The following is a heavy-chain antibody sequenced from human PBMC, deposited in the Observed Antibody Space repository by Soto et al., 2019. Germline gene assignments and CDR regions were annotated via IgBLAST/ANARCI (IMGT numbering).Heavy chain of an antibody. J-gene: IGHJ4*02. CDR1: GFTFSSYA. CDR3: AKWSSSSHTTPD. CDR2: ISGSGGST. Sequence: EVQLLESGGGLVQPGGSLRLSCTASGFTFSSYAMSWVRQAPGKGLEWVSAISGSGGSTYYADSVKGRFTISRDNSKNTLYLQMNSLRAEDTAVYYCAKWSSSSHTTPDWGQGTLVTVSS. V-gene: IGHV3-23*01. D-gene: IGHD6-6*01.